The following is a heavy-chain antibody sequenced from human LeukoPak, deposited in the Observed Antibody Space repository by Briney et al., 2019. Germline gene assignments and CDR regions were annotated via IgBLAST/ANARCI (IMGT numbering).Heavy chain of an antibody. CDR2: IWYDGSNK. J-gene: IGHJ4*02. CDR3: ARDRSGSLDY. D-gene: IGHD1-26*01. Sequence: GRSLRLSCAASGFTFSSYGMHWVRQAPGKGLEWMAVIWYDGSNKYYADSVKGRFTISRDNSKNTLYLQMNSLRAEDTAVYYCARDRSGSLDYWGQGTLVTVSS. CDR1: GFTFSSYG. V-gene: IGHV3-33*01.